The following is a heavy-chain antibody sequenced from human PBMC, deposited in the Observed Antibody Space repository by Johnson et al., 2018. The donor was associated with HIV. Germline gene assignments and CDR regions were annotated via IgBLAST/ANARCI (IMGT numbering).Heavy chain of an antibody. J-gene: IGHJ3*01. Sequence: QMLLVESGGGVVQPGRSLRLSCAASGFTFSSYAMHWVRQTPGKGLEWVAVISFDGTTKYYADSVKGRFTISRDNSNNTLYLQMNSLRVEDTALYLCARGRVSMKVVDLRGGGFDFWGQGTKVTVSS. CDR1: GFTFSSYA. V-gene: IGHV3-30*04. CDR2: ISFDGTTK. D-gene: IGHD3-22*01. CDR3: ARGRVSMKVVDLRGGGFDF.